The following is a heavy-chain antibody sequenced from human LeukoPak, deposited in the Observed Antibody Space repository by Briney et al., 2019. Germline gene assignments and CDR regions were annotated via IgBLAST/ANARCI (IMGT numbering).Heavy chain of an antibody. CDR3: ARCKDYYVSGSYYKTFDY. D-gene: IGHD3-10*01. J-gene: IGHJ4*02. V-gene: IGHV4-39*07. CDR2: IPYSGST. CDR1: GDSISSSSYY. Sequence: SETLSLTCTVSGDSISSSSYYWGWIRQPPGKGLEWIGSIPYSGSTYYNPSLKSRVTISVDTSKNQFSLKLSSVTAADTAVYYCARCKDYYVSGSYYKTFDYWGQGTLVTVSS.